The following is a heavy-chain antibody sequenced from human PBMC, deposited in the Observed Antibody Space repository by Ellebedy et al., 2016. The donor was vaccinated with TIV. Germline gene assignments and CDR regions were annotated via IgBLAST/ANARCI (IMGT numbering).Heavy chain of an antibody. CDR2: IRGSGGST. CDR1: GFTFSSYA. V-gene: IGHV3-23*01. J-gene: IGHJ6*02. CDR3: AKGINYYYGMDV. Sequence: GESLKISCAASGFTFSSYAMSWVRQAPGKGLEWVSAIRGSGGSTYYADSVKGRFTISRDNSKNTLYLQMNSLRAEDTAVYYCAKGINYYYGMDVWGQGTTVTVSS. D-gene: IGHD1-14*01.